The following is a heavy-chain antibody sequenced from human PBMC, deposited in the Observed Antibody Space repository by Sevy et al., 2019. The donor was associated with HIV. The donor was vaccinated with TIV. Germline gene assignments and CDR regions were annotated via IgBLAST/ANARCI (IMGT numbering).Heavy chain of an antibody. CDR2: VRKKVNSYTT. Sequence: GGSLRLSCAASGFTFSDHDMDWVRQAPGKGLEWVGRVRKKVNSYTTEYAASVKDRFTISRDDSQNSLYLQMNSLKTEDTAVYYCTRVGSLWYFDLWGRGTLVTVSS. J-gene: IGHJ2*01. V-gene: IGHV3-72*01. D-gene: IGHD3-10*01. CDR3: TRVGSLWYFDL. CDR1: GFTFSDHD.